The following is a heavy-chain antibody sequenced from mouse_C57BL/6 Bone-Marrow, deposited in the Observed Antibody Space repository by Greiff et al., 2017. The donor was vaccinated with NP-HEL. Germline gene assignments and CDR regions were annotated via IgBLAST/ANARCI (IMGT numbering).Heavy chain of an antibody. Sequence: QVQLQQSGAELAKPGASVKLSCKASGYTFTSYWMHWVKQRPGQGLEWIGYINPSSGYTKYNQKFQDKATLTAAKSSSTAYMQLSSLTYEDSAVYYCARWDGNWGAMDYWGQGTSVTVSS. CDR1: GYTFTSYW. V-gene: IGHV1-7*01. D-gene: IGHD2-1*01. J-gene: IGHJ4*01. CDR2: INPSSGYT. CDR3: ARWDGNWGAMDY.